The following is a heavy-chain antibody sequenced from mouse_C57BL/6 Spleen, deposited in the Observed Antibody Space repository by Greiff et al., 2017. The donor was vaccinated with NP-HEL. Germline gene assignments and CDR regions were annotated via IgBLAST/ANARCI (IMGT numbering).Heavy chain of an antibody. CDR2: ISSGGRYT. J-gene: IGHJ1*03. Sequence: DVHLVESGGDLVKPGGSLKLSCAASGFTFSSYGMSWVRQTPDKRLEWVATISSGGRYTYYPASVKGRFTISRDNAKNTLYRQMCSLKAEDTAMYYCARHYYVSSLGYVDVWGTGTTVTVSS. CDR1: GFTFSSYG. V-gene: IGHV5-6*01. CDR3: ARHYYVSSLGYVDV. D-gene: IGHD1-1*01.